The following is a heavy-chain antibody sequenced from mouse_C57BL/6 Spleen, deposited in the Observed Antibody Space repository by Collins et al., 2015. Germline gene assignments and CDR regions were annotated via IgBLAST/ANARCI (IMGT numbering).Heavy chain of an antibody. J-gene: IGHJ2*01. D-gene: IGHD1-1*01. CDR1: GFTFTDYY. Sequence: EVKLVESGGDLVQPGGSLRLSCATSGFTFTDYYMSWVCQPPGKALEWLGFIRNKANGYTTEYSASVKGRFTISRDNSQSILYLQMNTLRAEDSATYYCAREYYGYFDYWGQGTTLTVSS. CDR3: AREYYGYFDY. CDR2: IRNKANGYTT. V-gene: IGHV7-3*02.